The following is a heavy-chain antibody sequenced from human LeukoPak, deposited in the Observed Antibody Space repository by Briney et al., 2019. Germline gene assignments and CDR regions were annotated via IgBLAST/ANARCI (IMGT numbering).Heavy chain of an antibody. V-gene: IGHV3-9*01. D-gene: IGHD6-13*01. J-gene: IGHJ4*02. CDR1: GFTFDDYA. CDR2: ISWNSGSI. CDR3: AKHSSSWSGYYFDY. Sequence: QPGRSLRLSCVASGFTFDDYAMHWVRHAPGKGLERVSSISWNSGSIAYADSVKGRFTISRDNAKNSLYLEMHSLIPADTALYYCAKHSSSWSGYYFDYWGQGTLVTVSS.